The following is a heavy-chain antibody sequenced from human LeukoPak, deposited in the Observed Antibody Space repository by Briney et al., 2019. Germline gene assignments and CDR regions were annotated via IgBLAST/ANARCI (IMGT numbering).Heavy chain of an antibody. Sequence: GGSLRLSCAASGFTFSSYAMSWVRQAPGKGLECVSAISGSGGSTYYADSVKGRFTISRDNSKNTLYLQMNSLRAEDTVVYYCAISNYFFGPQPYSFDSGAQGTLVTVPS. CDR3: AISNYFFGPQPYSFDS. J-gene: IGHJ4*02. CDR2: ISGSGGST. D-gene: IGHD3-3*01. CDR1: GFTFSSYA. V-gene: IGHV3-23*01.